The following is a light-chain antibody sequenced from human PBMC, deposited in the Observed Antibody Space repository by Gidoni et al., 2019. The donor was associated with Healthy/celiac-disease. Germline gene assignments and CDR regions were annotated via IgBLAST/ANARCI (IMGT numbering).Light chain of an antibody. CDR3: QQYGSSPWT. V-gene: IGKV3-20*01. Sequence: EIVLTQSPGTLSLSPGARATLSCRASQSVSSSYLAWYQQKPGQAPRLLIYGASSRATRIPDRFSGSGSATDFTLTISRLEPEDFAVYYCQQYGSSPWTFGQXTKVEIK. J-gene: IGKJ1*01. CDR2: GAS. CDR1: QSVSSSY.